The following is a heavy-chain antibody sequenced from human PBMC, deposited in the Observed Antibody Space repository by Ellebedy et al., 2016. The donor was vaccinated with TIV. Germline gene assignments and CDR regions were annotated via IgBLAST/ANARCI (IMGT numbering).Heavy chain of an antibody. Sequence: SETLSLXXTVSGGSISSGDYYWSWIRQPPGKGLEWIGYIYYSGSTYYNPSLKSRVTISVDTSKNQFSLKLSSVTAADTAVYYCARADRIRHSSGIWGQGTLVTVSS. CDR1: GGSISSGDYY. J-gene: IGHJ4*02. D-gene: IGHD3-22*01. CDR2: IYYSGST. CDR3: ARADRIRHSSGI. V-gene: IGHV4-30-4*01.